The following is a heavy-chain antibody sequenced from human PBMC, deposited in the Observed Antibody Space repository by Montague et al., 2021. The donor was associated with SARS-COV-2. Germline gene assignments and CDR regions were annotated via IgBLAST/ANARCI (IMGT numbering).Heavy chain of an antibody. CDR2: FYVGGTT. J-gene: IGHJ3*01. D-gene: IGHD3-10*01. CDR3: ARGPLLWFGESRLYDAFHL. CDR1: GASISTSLYY. Sequence: TLSLTCTVSGASISTSLYYWSWVRQPAGKGLEYIGRFYVGGTTNYNPSLQSRVSMSADTSKNQFSLELTSVTASDSAIYYCARGPLLWFGESRLYDAFHLWGQGTMVTVSS. V-gene: IGHV4-61*02.